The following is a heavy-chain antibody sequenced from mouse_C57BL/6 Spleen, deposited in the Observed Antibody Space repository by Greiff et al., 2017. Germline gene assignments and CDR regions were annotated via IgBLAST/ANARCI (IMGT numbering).Heavy chain of an antibody. CDR2: INPSNGGT. CDR1: GYTFTSYW. J-gene: IGHJ4*01. D-gene: IGHD2-1*01. CDR3: ARPYGNYLDTMDY. Sequence: QVQLQQPGTELVKPGASVKLSCKASGYTFTSYWMHWVKQRPGQGLEWIGNINPSNGGTNYNEKFKSKATLTVDKSSSTAYMQRSSLTSEDTAVYYCARPYGNYLDTMDYWGQGTSVTVSS. V-gene: IGHV1-53*01.